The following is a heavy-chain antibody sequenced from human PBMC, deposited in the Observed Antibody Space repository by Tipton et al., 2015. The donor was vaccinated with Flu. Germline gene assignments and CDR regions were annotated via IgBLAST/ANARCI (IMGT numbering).Heavy chain of an antibody. CDR2: VSRSGST. V-gene: IGHV4-34*01. CDR1: GGSFSDYH. Sequence: TLSLTCAVYGGSFSDYHWGWIRQFPGKGLEWIGTVSRSGSTVYNPSLTSRVTISIDRSKNQFSLNLKSVTAADMAVYYCARRDYSNYVSDPKSWFDPWGQGTLVAVSS. D-gene: IGHD4-11*01. CDR3: ARRDYSNYVSDPKSWFDP. J-gene: IGHJ5*02.